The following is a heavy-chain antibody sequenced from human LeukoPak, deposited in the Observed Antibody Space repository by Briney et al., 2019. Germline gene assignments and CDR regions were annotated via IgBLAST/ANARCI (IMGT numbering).Heavy chain of an antibody. CDR1: GGSISSGDYY. V-gene: IGHV4-30-4*01. CDR3: ATGGYSSSWYGGTYFDY. Sequence: SETLSLTCTVSGGSISSGDYYWSWIRQPPGTGLEWIGYIYYSGSTYYNPSLKSRVTISVDTSKNQFSLKLSSVTAADTAVYYCATGGYSSSWYGGTYFDYWGQGTLVTVSS. J-gene: IGHJ4*02. D-gene: IGHD6-13*01. CDR2: IYYSGST.